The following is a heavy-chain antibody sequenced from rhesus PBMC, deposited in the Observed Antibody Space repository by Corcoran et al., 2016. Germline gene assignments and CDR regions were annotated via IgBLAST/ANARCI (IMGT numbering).Heavy chain of an antibody. Sequence: QVQLQESGPGLVKPSETLSLTCAVSGASISSYWWSWIRQPPGKGLEWIGAINGNSGSTYYNPSLKSRVTISKDASKNQFSLKLSSVTAADTAVYYCARDNRAAAGVDYWGQGVLVTVSS. J-gene: IGHJ4*01. V-gene: IGHV4-80*01. CDR1: GASISSYW. CDR2: INGNSGST. D-gene: IGHD6-31*01. CDR3: ARDNRAAAGVDY.